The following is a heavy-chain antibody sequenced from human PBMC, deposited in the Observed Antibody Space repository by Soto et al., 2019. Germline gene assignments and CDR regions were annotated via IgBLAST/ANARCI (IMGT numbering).Heavy chain of an antibody. D-gene: IGHD3-22*01. CDR2: IWYDGSNK. CDR1: GFTFSSYG. V-gene: IGHV3-33*01. Sequence: QAGGSLRLSCAASGFTFSSYGMHWVRQAPGKGLEWVAVIWYDGSNKYYADSVKGRFTISRDNSKDTLYLQMKSLRAEDTAVYYCARTETYDSSGTINYWGQGTLVTVSS. CDR3: ARTETYDSSGTINY. J-gene: IGHJ4*02.